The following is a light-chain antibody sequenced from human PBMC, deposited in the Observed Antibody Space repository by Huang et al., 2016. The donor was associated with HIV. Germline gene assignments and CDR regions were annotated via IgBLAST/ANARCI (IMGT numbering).Light chain of an antibody. CDR3: QQYYSTPG. CDR2: GAT. J-gene: IGKJ4*01. V-gene: IGKV4-1*01. Sequence: DIVLTQSPESLVVSLGERATINCKSSQNVLFNSNNNNYLAWYQQREGQPPKVLINGATSCESGVPDLFTGSGSGTDFTLSIDNLQAEDVAVYYCQQYYSTPGFGRGTKVEL. CDR1: QNVLFNSNNNNY.